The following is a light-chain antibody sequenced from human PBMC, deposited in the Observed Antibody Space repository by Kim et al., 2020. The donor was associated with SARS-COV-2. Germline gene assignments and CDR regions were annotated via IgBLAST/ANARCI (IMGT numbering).Light chain of an antibody. V-gene: IGLV3-19*01. CDR3: NSRDSSGNHLGV. CDR1: SLRNYY. J-gene: IGLJ1*01. CDR2: GKN. Sequence: SSELTQDPAVSVALGQTVRITCQGDSLRNYYASWYQQKPGHAPVLVIYGKNNRPSGIPDRFSGSSSGNTASMTITGAQAEDEADYYCNSRDSSGNHLGVFGTGTKVTVL.